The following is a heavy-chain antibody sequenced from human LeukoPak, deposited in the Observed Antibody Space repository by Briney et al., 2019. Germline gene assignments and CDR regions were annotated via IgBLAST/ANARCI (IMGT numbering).Heavy chain of an antibody. CDR3: ASHPGDYFFGYLQL. Sequence: SETLSLTRTVSGGSISSSSYYWGWIRQPPGKGLEWIGSIYYSGSTYYNPSLKSRVTISVDTSKNQFSLKLSSVTAADTAVYYCASHPGDYFFGYLQLWGQGTLVTVSS. V-gene: IGHV4-39*07. D-gene: IGHD7-27*01. J-gene: IGHJ4*02. CDR1: GGSISSSSYY. CDR2: IYYSGST.